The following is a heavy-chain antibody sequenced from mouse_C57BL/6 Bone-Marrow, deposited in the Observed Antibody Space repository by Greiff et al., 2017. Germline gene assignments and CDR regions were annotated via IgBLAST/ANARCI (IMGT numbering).Heavy chain of an antibody. D-gene: IGHD1-1*01. J-gene: IGHJ1*03. CDR3: AIKSFYYYGSSWYFDV. V-gene: IGHV1-74*01. CDR1: GYTFTSYW. Sequence: QVQLQQPGAELVKPGASVKVSCKASGYTFTSYWMHWVKQRPGHGLEWIGRIHPSDSDTNYNQKFKGQATLTVDKSSSTAYMQLSSLTSEDSAVYYCAIKSFYYYGSSWYFDVWGTGTTVTVSS. CDR2: IHPSDSDT.